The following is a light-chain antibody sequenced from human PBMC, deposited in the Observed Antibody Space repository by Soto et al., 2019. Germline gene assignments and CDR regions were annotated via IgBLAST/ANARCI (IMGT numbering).Light chain of an antibody. J-gene: IGKJ1*01. CDR3: QQTYSNPHT. CDR1: QSISSY. V-gene: IGKV1-39*01. Sequence: DIQMTQSPSSLSASVGDTVTITCRAGQSISSYLHWYQQRPGIAPKLLIYAASSLQSGVPSRFSGSGSGTDFTLTISSLQPEDFATYYCQQTYSNPHTFGQGTKVDIK. CDR2: AAS.